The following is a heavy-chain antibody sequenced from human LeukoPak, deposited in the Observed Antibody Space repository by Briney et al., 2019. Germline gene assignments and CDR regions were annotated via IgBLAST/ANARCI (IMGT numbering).Heavy chain of an antibody. Sequence: SETLSLTCTVSGYSISSGYYWGWILQPPGKGLEWIVSIYHSGSTYYNPSLKSRVTISVDTSKNQFSLKLSSVTAADTAVYYCARGRWAFVSSSSWYGAYWGQGTLVTVSS. V-gene: IGHV4-38-2*02. CDR1: GYSISSGYY. CDR2: IYHSGST. CDR3: ARGRWAFVSSSSWYGAY. D-gene: IGHD6-13*01. J-gene: IGHJ4*02.